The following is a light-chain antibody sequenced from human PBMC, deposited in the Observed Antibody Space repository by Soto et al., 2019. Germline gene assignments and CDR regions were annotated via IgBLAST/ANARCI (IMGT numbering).Light chain of an antibody. CDR2: GAS. CDR3: LHYGTAQWT. Sequence: EVVLMQSPATLSLSPGERATLSCRASQSVTRSSLAWYQQKPGQSPRLLISGASSRATGIPDRFSGGGSGTDFIFNITSLEPEDFAMYYCLHYGTAQWTFGQGTKVDI. J-gene: IGKJ1*01. V-gene: IGKV3-20*01. CDR1: QSVTRSS.